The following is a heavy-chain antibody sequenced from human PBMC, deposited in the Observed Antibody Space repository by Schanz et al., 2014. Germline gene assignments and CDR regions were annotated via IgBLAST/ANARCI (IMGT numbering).Heavy chain of an antibody. D-gene: IGHD5-12*01. CDR1: GFTFSSYG. CDR2: IAGDGGGP. Sequence: VHLVESGGGVVQPGRSLRLSYAASGFTFSSYGMSWVRQAPGKGLEWVSVIAGDGGGPNYVDSVKGRFTISRDNSDNALYLQMNNLRAEDTAVYFCARDGGRDGYNLAFDVWGQGTLVTVSS. V-gene: IGHV3-23*04. CDR3: ARDGGRDGYNLAFDV. J-gene: IGHJ3*01.